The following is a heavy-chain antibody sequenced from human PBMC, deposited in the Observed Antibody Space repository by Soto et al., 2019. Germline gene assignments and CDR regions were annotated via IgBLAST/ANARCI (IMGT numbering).Heavy chain of an antibody. CDR2: TYYRSKWYN. J-gene: IGHJ5*02. Sequence: SYTISLTCGIFGDSVPNNSAAWNWLRQSPSRSHEWPGRTYYRSKWYNDYAVYVKSRITINPDTSKDKFSLQLNSVTPEDTAVHYCARGWYSGLNWSDPLDPGTLLTVSS. CDR3: ARGWYSGLNWSDP. V-gene: IGHV6-1*01. D-gene: IGHD6-19*01. CDR1: GDSVPNNSAA.